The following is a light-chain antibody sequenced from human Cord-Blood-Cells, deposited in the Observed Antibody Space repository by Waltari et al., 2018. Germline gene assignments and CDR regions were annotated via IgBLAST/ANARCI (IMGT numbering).Light chain of an antibody. J-gene: IGLJ3*02. V-gene: IGLV2-14*01. Sequence: QSALTQPASVSGSPGQSITISCTVTSSDVGGYNYVSWYQQHPGKAPKLMIDDVSKRPSGVSNRFSGSQSGNTASLPISGLQAEDEADYYCSSYTSSSTWVFGGGTKLTVL. CDR1: SSDVGGYNY. CDR2: DVS. CDR3: SSYTSSSTWV.